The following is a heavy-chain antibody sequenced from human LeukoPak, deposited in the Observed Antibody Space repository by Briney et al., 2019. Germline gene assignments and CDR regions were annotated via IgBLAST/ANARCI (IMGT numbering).Heavy chain of an antibody. CDR2: IFYSGST. CDR3: ASQSSGGSSRWIFDH. J-gene: IGHJ4*02. Sequence: KPSETLSLTCTVSGGSISSSSYYWGWIRQPPGKGLEWIGYIFYSGSTNYNPSLKSRVTFSVDTSKNQFSLKLSSVTAADTAVYYCASQSSGGSSRWIFDHWGQGTLVTVSS. V-gene: IGHV4-61*05. D-gene: IGHD3-16*01. CDR1: GGSISSSSYY.